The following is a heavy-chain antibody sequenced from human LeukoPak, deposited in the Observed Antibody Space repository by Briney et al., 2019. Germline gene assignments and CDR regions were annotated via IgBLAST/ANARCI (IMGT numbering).Heavy chain of an antibody. Sequence: GASVTVSCTASGYTFTSYDINWVRQATGQGLEWMGWMNPNSGNTGYAQKFQGRVTMTGNTSISTAYMELSSLRSEDTAVYYCASSCSGGSCYSANAFDIWGQGTMVTVSS. CDR1: GYTFTSYD. CDR3: ASSCSGGSCYSANAFDI. V-gene: IGHV1-8*01. J-gene: IGHJ3*02. D-gene: IGHD2-15*01. CDR2: MNPNSGNT.